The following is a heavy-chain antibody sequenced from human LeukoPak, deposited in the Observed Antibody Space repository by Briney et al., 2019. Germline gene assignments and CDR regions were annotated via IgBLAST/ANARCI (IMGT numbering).Heavy chain of an antibody. J-gene: IGHJ4*02. CDR2: ISGSGGST. CDR1: GFTFSSYA. D-gene: IGHD2-2*01. V-gene: IGHV3-23*01. Sequence: PGGSLRLSCAASGFTFSSYAKSWVRQAPGKGLEWVSAISGSGGSTYYADSVKGRFTISRDNSKNTLYLQMNSLRAEDTAVYYCANVCCQRKPFDYWGQGTLVTVSS. CDR3: ANVCCQRKPFDY.